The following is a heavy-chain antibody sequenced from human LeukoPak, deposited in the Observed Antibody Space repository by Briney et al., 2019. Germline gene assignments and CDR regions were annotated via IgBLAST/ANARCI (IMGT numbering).Heavy chain of an antibody. D-gene: IGHD6-13*01. CDR2: IYSGGST. V-gene: IGHV3-66*02. CDR3: ARAMYSSSRTFDY. J-gene: IGHJ4*02. CDR1: GFTVSSNY. Sequence: PGGSLRLSCAASGFTVSSNYMSWVRQAPGKGLEWVSVIYSGGSTYYADSVKGRFTISRDNSKNTLYLQMNSLRAEDTAVYYCARAMYSSSRTFDYRGQGTLVTVSS.